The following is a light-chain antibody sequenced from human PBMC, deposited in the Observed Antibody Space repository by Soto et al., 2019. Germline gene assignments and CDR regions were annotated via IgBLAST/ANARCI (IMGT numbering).Light chain of an antibody. J-gene: IGKJ2*01. Sequence: EIVMTQSPATLSVSPGERATVSCRASQSVSSNLAWYQQKPGQAPRLLIYGASTRATGIPARFSGSGSGTEFTLTIGSLQSEDFAVYYCQQYTNWPRTFGQGTKQEIK. CDR3: QQYTNWPRT. CDR2: GAS. CDR1: QSVSSN. V-gene: IGKV3-15*01.